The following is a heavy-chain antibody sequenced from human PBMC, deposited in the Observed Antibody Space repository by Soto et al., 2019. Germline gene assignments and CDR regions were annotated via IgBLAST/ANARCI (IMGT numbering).Heavy chain of an antibody. CDR2: IYWDGDE. Sequence: QITLKETGPPLVKPTQTLTLTCTFSGFSFDMNKARVGGVRQPPGKALEWLALIYWDGDEHYSPSLKNRLSITKDTSKDQVVLTLTDVHPADTATYYCVKGTLGTYGHVYFEHGGQGTLVTVSS. CDR3: VKGTLGTYGHVYFEH. D-gene: IGHD3-16*01. CDR1: GFSFDMNKAR. V-gene: IGHV2-5*02. J-gene: IGHJ4*02.